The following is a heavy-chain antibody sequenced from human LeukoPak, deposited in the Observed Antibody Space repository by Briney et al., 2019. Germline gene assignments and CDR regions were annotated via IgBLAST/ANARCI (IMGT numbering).Heavy chain of an antibody. V-gene: IGHV5-51*01. CDR3: ARLEEDLTLGVAGYWFVP. CDR1: GYSFTSYW. CDR2: IYPGDSDT. Sequence: GESLKISCKGSGYSFTSYWIAWVRQMPGKGLEWMGIIYPGDSDTRYSPSFQGQVTISADKSISTAYLQCSSLKASDTAMYYCARLEEDLTLGVAGYWFVPWGQGTLVTVS. D-gene: IGHD3-16*01. J-gene: IGHJ5*02.